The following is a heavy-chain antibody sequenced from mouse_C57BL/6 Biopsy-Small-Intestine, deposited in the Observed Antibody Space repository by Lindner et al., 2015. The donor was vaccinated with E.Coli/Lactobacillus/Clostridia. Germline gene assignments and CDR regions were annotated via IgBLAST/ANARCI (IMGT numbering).Heavy chain of an antibody. J-gene: IGHJ4*01. Sequence: VQLQESGPELVKPGASVKISCKASDYAFSSSWMIWVKQRPGKGLEWIGRIYPGDGDTDYSGKFKGKATLTADKPSSTAYMQLSSLTSEDSAVYFCARWFLSYYAMDYWGQGTSVTVSS. CDR1: DYAFSSSW. V-gene: IGHV1-82*01. D-gene: IGHD2-2*01. CDR3: ARWFLSYYAMDY. CDR2: IYPGDGDT.